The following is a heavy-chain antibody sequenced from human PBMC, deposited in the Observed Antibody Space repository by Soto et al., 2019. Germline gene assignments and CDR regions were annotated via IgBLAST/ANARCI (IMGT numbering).Heavy chain of an antibody. V-gene: IGHV3-66*01. Sequence: GVSLRLSFTAWGFIVSDTYVNWVRQAPGKGLEWVSVISNRGDTHYADSVRGRFSLSRDISDNTLHLQMNNLRVEDTAVYYCAREPRYCRGGSCSITGDAYDIWGQGTMVTVSS. D-gene: IGHD2-15*01. CDR3: AREPRYCRGGSCSITGDAYDI. J-gene: IGHJ3*02. CDR2: ISNRGDT. CDR1: GFIVSDTY.